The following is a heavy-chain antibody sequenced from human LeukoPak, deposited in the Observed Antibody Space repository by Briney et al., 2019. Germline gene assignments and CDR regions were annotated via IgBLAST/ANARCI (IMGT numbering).Heavy chain of an antibody. J-gene: IGHJ4*02. V-gene: IGHV3-48*04. CDR3: ASLLYGCSYGPFHR. D-gene: IGHD5-18*01. Sequence: GGSLRLSCAASGLSFSTYDMTWVRQAPGKGLEWVSYIGSSTRTMYYAESLKGRFIISRDNAKNSLYLQMDSLRAEDTAIYYCASLLYGCSYGPFHRWGQGTLVTVSS. CDR1: GLSFSTYD. CDR2: IGSSTRTM.